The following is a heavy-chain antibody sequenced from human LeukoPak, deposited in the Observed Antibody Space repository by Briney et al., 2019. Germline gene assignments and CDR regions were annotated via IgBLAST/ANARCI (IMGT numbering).Heavy chain of an antibody. V-gene: IGHV4-4*07. CDR3: ARTLVGAYDY. D-gene: IGHD1-26*01. Sequence: SETLSLTCTLSGGSISRYYWSWIRQPAEGGLEWIVRIYTSGSTNYNAPLKSRVTTPVDTSKNQFSLKLSSVTAADTAVYFCARTLVGAYDYWGQGTLVTVSS. CDR1: GGSISRYY. J-gene: IGHJ4*02. CDR2: IYTSGST.